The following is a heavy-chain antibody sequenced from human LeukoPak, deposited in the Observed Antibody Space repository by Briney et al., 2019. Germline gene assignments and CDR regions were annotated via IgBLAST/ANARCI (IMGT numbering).Heavy chain of an antibody. CDR2: VHTSGNP. D-gene: IGHD3-16*01. CDR3: ARDGGDLGPGTIRGARFYYYYMDV. CDR1: GASISSGSDY. V-gene: IGHV4-61*02. Sequence: SGTLSLTCTVSGASISSGSDYWSWIRQPAGKALEWIGRVHTSGNPNYNPSLESRVSISIDRSKNQFSLELNSVTAADTAVYYCARDGGDLGPGTIRGARFYYYYMDVWGKGTTVIV. J-gene: IGHJ6*03.